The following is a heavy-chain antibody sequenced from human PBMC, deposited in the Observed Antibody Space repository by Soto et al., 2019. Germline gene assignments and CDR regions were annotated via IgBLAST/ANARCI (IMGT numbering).Heavy chain of an antibody. CDR1: GGSITSSSYY. CDR3: ATQEVGGSYVYTFDP. V-gene: IGHV4-39*01. Sequence: SETLSLTCTVPGGSITSSSYYWGWIRQPPGKGLEWIGSIYYSGSTYYNPSLKSRVTISVDTSKNQFSLKLSSVTAADTAVYYCATQEVGGSYVYTFDPWGQGTLVTVS. CDR2: IYYSGST. D-gene: IGHD1-26*01. J-gene: IGHJ5*02.